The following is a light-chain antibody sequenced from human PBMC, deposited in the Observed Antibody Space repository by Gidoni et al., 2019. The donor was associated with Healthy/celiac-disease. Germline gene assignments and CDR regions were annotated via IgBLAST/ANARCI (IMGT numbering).Light chain of an antibody. Sequence: SSELTQDPALAVALGQTVRLTCQGDSLRSYYASWYQQKPGQAPVLVIYGKNNRPSGIPDRFSGSSSGNTASLTITGAQAEDEADYYCNSRDSSGNHLVFGGGTKLTVL. J-gene: IGLJ2*01. CDR3: NSRDSSGNHLV. CDR2: GKN. V-gene: IGLV3-19*01. CDR1: SLRSYY.